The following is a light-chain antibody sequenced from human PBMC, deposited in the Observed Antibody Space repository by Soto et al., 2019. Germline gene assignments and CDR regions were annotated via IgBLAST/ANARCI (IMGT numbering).Light chain of an antibody. Sequence: DIQMTQSPCTLSASVGDRVTITCGASQSISSWLAWYQQKPGKAPKLLIYKASSLESGVPSRFSGSGSGTEFTLTISSLQPDDFAAYYCQQYNSYSQTIGQGTKVEIK. CDR2: KAS. V-gene: IGKV1-5*03. J-gene: IGKJ1*01. CDR1: QSISSW. CDR3: QQYNSYSQT.